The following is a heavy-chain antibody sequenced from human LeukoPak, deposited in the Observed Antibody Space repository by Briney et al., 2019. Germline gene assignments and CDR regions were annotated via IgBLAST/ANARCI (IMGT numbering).Heavy chain of an antibody. CDR1: GYTFTSYG. CDR2: ISSYNGNT. V-gene: IGHV1-18*01. J-gene: IGHJ5*02. D-gene: IGHD4-11*01. CDR3: ARGIGRYDYSNYHNWFDP. Sequence: ASVKASCKASGYTFTSYGISWVRQAPGQGLEWMGCISSYNGNTNYAQNLQGRVTMTTDTSTSTAYMELRSLRPDDTAVYYCARGIGRYDYSNYHNWFDPWGQGTLVTVSS.